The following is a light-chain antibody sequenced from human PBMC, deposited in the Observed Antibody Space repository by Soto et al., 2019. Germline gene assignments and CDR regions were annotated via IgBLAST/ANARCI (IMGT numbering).Light chain of an antibody. J-gene: IGKJ1*01. Sequence: EIVLTQSPGTLSLSPGERATLSCRATQSVTSIYLAWYQHKPGRPTRLLIYAASTRATGIPARFSGSGSGTEFTPTISRLEPEDSAVYYRQQYGRSGTFGQGTKVDIK. CDR2: AAS. CDR1: QSVTSIY. CDR3: QQYGRSGT. V-gene: IGKV3-20*01.